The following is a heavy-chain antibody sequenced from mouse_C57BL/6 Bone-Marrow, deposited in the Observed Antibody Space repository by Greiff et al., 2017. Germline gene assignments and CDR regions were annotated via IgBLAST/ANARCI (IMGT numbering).Heavy chain of an antibody. Sequence: EVQGVESGGGLVKPGGSLKLSCAASGFTFSDYGMHWVRQAPEKGLEWVAYIISGSSTIYYADTVKGRFTISRDNAKNTRFLQMTSLRSEDTSMYYCAKPRLQGLYDFDYWGQGTTLTVSS. V-gene: IGHV5-17*01. J-gene: IGHJ2*01. CDR1: GFTFSDYG. CDR2: IISGSSTI. D-gene: IGHD2-2*01. CDR3: AKPRLQGLYDFDY.